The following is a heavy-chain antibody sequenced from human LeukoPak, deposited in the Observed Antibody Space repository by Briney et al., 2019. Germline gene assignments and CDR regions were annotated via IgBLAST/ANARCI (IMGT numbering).Heavy chain of an antibody. Sequence: PSETLSLTCTVSGGSISSGGYYWSWVRQHPGKGLEWIGYIYYSGSTYYNPSLKSRVTISVDTSKNQFSLKLSSVTAADTAAYYCARTMVRGVTFDYWGQGTLVTVSS. CDR3: ARTMVRGVTFDY. CDR1: GGSISSGGYY. CDR2: IYYSGST. V-gene: IGHV4-31*03. J-gene: IGHJ4*02. D-gene: IGHD3-10*01.